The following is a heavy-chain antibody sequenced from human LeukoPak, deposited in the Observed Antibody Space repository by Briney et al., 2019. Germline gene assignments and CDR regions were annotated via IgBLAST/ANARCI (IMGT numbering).Heavy chain of an antibody. CDR3: ARYDFWSGYHFDY. J-gene: IGHJ4*02. CDR2: INPYSDNT. D-gene: IGHD3-3*01. Sequence: GASVKVSCKASGYTFTGYYMHWVRQAPGQGLEWMGWINPYSDNTDYAQQYQGRVTMTTDMSTGTAHMELRSLRSDDTAVYYCARYDFWSGYHFDYWGQGTLVTVSS. CDR1: GYTFTGYY. V-gene: IGHV1-2*02.